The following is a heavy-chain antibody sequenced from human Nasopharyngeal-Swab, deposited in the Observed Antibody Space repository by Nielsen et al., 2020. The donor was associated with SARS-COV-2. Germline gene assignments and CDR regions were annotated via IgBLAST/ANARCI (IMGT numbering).Heavy chain of an antibody. V-gene: IGHV3-9*01. J-gene: IGHJ5*02. Sequence: SLKISCAASGFTFADSSMHWVRQAPGKGLEWVSGISWNSGSIGYAYSVKGRFTISRDNAKNSLYLQMNSLRAEDTALYYCAKAAHHSSGWYGNWFDTWGQGTLVTVAS. CDR1: GFTFADSS. CDR3: AKAAHHSSGWYGNWFDT. CDR2: ISWNSGSI. D-gene: IGHD6-19*01.